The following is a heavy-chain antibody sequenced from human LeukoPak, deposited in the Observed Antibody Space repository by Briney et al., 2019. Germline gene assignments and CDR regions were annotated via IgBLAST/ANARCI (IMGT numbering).Heavy chain of an antibody. J-gene: IGHJ6*04. CDR2: ITNDASST. D-gene: IGHD4-17*01. CDR1: GVTFSSDW. Sequence: GGSLRLSCAASGVTFSSDWMHWVRQAPGEGLVWVSRITNDASSTSYADSVKGRFTISRDNAKNTLYLEMSSLRAEDTAVYYCARDSSVTRMDVWGKGTTVTVSS. CDR3: ARDSSVTRMDV. V-gene: IGHV3-74*01.